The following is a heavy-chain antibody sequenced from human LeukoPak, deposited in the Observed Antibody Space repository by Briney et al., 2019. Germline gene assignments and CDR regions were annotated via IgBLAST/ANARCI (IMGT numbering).Heavy chain of an antibody. Sequence: SETLSLTCTVSGGSIGNFFWSWIRQSPGEGPEWIGFIYENGRTSYNPSLKSRVTISVDMSKNQFSLRLTSMTAADTAVYYCARDWELGHWGRGILVTVTS. J-gene: IGHJ4*02. CDR1: GGSIGNFF. CDR2: IYENGRT. CDR3: ARDWELGH. V-gene: IGHV4-59*01. D-gene: IGHD1-26*01.